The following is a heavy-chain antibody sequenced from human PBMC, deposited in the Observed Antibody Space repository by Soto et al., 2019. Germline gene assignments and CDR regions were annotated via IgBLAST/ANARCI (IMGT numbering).Heavy chain of an antibody. D-gene: IGHD3-9*01. J-gene: IGHJ4*02. CDR2: INAGNGNT. CDR1: GYSFTSYA. Sequence: ASVKVSCKASGYSFTSYAMHWVRQAPGQRLEWMGWINAGNGNTKYSQKFQGRVTITRDTSASTAYMELSSLRSEDTAVYYCARNLMDYDILTGYYTAYYFDPWGQGTLVTVSS. CDR3: ARNLMDYDILTGYYTAYYFDP. V-gene: IGHV1-3*01.